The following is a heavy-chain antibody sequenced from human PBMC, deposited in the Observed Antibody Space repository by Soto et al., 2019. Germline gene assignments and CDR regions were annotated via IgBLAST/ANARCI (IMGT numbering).Heavy chain of an antibody. D-gene: IGHD1-1*01. J-gene: IGHJ4*02. V-gene: IGHV1-18*01. CDR1: GYAFTTYG. CDR3: ARGRYGDY. Sequence: QVHLVQSGAEVKKPGASVKVSCKGSGYAFTTYGITWVRQAPGQGLEWMGWISAHNGNTNYAQQLQGRVTVTRDTSTSTAYMELRSLRSDDTDVYYCARGRYGDYWGQGALVTVSS. CDR2: ISAHNGNT.